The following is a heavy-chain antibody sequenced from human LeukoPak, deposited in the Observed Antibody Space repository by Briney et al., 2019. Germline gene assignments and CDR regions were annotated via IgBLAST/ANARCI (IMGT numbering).Heavy chain of an antibody. D-gene: IGHD6-19*01. J-gene: IGHJ4*02. CDR1: GFTFSSHG. Sequence: GGSLRLSCAASGFTFSSHGMSWVRQAPGKGLEWVSGISGSGSSTYYADSVKGRFTISRDNSKNTLYMEMNSLRAEDTAVYYCAKGWETSGWCGAKFDYWGQGILVTVSS. CDR3: AKGWETSGWCGAKFDY. CDR2: ISGSGSST. V-gene: IGHV3-23*01.